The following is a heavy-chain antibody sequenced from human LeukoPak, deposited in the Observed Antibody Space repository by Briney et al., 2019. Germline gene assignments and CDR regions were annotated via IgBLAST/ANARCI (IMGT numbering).Heavy chain of an antibody. CDR3: ARGGIFYGSGTYRAINWFDP. CDR1: GYTFTNYG. J-gene: IGHJ5*02. D-gene: IGHD3-10*01. Sequence: GASVKVSCKASGYTFTNYGITWVRQAPGQGLEWMGWISAHNGNTNFAQKFQDRLTMTTDTSTSTAYMDLRSLTSDDTAVYYCARGGIFYGSGTYRAINWFDPWGPGTLVTVSS. CDR2: ISAHNGNT. V-gene: IGHV1-18*01.